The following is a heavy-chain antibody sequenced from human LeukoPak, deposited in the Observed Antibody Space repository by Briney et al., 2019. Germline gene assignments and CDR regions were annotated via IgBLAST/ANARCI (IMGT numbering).Heavy chain of an antibody. CDR2: IIPILGIA. CDR1: GGTFSSYT. V-gene: IGHV1-69*16. J-gene: IGHJ3*01. CDR3: ARDNHDRSGYYSQDAFDV. Sequence: GASVKVSCKASGGTFSSYTISWVRQAPGQGLEWMGRIIPILGIANYAQKFQGRITITTDESATTSYMELDSLRPEDTAMYYCARDNHDRSGYYSQDAFDVWGQGTMVTVSS. D-gene: IGHD3-22*01.